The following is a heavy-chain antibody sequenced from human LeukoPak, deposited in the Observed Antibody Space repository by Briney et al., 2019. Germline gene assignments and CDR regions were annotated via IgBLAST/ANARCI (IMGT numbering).Heavy chain of an antibody. Sequence: ASVKVSCKASGYTFTGYDINWVRQATGQGLEWMGWMNPNSGNTGYAQKFQGRVTITRNTSISTAYMELSSLRSEDTAVYYCARYYYGSGSYRAFDIWGQGTMVTVSS. V-gene: IGHV1-8*03. D-gene: IGHD3-10*01. J-gene: IGHJ3*02. CDR3: ARYYYGSGSYRAFDI. CDR2: MNPNSGNT. CDR1: GYTFTGYD.